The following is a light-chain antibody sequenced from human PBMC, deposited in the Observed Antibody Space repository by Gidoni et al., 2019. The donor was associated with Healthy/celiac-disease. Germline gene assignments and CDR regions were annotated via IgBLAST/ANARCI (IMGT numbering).Light chain of an antibody. CDR3: SSYTSSSTLYV. Sequence: QSALTPPASVSGSPGQSITITCSGTSRYVCGYNYVSWYQQHPGKAPKLLIYEVSNRPSGVPDRFSGSKSGNTASLTISGLQAEDEADYYCSSYTSSSTLYVFGTGTKVTVL. J-gene: IGLJ1*01. CDR1: SRYVCGYNY. CDR2: EVS. V-gene: IGLV2-14*01.